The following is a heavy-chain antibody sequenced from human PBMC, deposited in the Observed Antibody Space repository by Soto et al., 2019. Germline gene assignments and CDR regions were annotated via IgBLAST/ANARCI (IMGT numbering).Heavy chain of an antibody. CDR1: GFTFSNAW. V-gene: IGHV3-15*01. J-gene: IGHJ4*02. Sequence: GGSLRLSCAASGFTFSNAWMSWVRQAPGKGLEWVGRIKSKTDGGTTDYAAPVKGRFTISRDDSKNTLYLQMNSLKTEDTAVYYCTTDLSLRSGYSIDYWGQGTLVTVSS. CDR2: IKSKTDGGTT. CDR3: TTDLSLRSGYSIDY. D-gene: IGHD3-3*01.